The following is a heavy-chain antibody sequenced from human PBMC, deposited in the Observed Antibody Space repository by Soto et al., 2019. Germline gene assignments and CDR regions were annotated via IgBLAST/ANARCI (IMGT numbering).Heavy chain of an antibody. CDR1: GFTFSNYG. V-gene: IGHV3-30*18. Sequence: QVQLVESGGGVVQPGRSLRLSCAVSGFTFSNYGIHWVRQAPGKGLEWVAVISYDGSNKYYADSVKGRFTISRDNSKNTLYLQMNSLRAEDTAVYYCAKDSGIAARLVDGMDVWGQGTTVTVSS. J-gene: IGHJ6*02. CDR2: ISYDGSNK. D-gene: IGHD6-6*01. CDR3: AKDSGIAARLVDGMDV.